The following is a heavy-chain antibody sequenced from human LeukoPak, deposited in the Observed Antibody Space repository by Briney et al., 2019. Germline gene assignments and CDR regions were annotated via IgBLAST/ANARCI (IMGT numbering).Heavy chain of an antibody. V-gene: IGHV1-18*01. J-gene: IGHJ3*02. CDR1: GYTFTSYG. Sequence: ASVKVSCKASGYTFTSYGISWVRQAPGQGLEWMGWISAYNGNTNYAQKFQGRVTITADKSTSTAYMELSSLRSEDTAVYYCARPAGGYSSVNSNVFNIWGKGTRVTVSS. CDR2: ISAYNGNT. CDR3: ARPAGGYSSVNSNVFNI. D-gene: IGHD6-25*01.